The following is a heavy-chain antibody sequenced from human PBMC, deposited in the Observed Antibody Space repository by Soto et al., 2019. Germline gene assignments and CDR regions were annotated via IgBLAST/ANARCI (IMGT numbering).Heavy chain of an antibody. Sequence: GGSLRLSCAVSGFTFSDYGMHWVRQAPGKGLEWVAVMSYAGTYKYYADSVKGRFTISRDLSGNTLFLQMNSLRLEDTAVYFCARVAYWGPGTQVTVSS. CDR3: ARVAY. CDR1: GFTFSDYG. J-gene: IGHJ4*02. CDR2: MSYAGTYK. V-gene: IGHV3-30*03.